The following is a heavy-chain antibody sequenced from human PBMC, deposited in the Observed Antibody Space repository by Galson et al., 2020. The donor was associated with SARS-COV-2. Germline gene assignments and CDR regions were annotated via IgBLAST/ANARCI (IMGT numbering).Heavy chain of an antibody. Sequence: GGSLRLSCAASGFTFSSYEMNWVRQAPGKGLEWVSYMSGRGSIIYYADSVKGRFTISRDNAKNSPYLQMNSPRAEDTAVYYCARGPHYYDTSGYLDFWGQGSLVTVSS. D-gene: IGHD3-22*01. V-gene: IGHV3-48*03. CDR3: ARGPHYYDTSGYLDF. CDR1: GFTFSSYE. J-gene: IGHJ4*02. CDR2: MSGRGSII.